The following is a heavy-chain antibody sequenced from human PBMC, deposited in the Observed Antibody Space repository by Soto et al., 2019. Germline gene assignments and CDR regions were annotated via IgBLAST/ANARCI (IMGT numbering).Heavy chain of an antibody. V-gene: IGHV4-34*01. Sequence: PSGTPXLTCAVYGGSFSGDYWSWIRQPPGKGLEWIGEINHSGSTNYNPSLKSRVTISVDTSKNQFSLKLSSVTAADTAVYYCAGHGEVGLQPFYYCYYYMDVWGKGTTVTVSS. CDR1: GGSFSGDY. CDR3: AGHGEVGLQPFYYCYYYMDV. D-gene: IGHD4-4*01. CDR2: INHSGST. J-gene: IGHJ6*03.